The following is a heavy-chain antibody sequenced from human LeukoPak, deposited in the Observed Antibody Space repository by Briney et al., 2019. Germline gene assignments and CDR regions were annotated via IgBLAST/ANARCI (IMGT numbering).Heavy chain of an antibody. V-gene: IGHV4-4*09. D-gene: IGHD3-10*01. CDR1: GGSISSYY. J-gene: IGHJ5*02. CDR2: IYATGST. Sequence: SETLSLTCTVSGGSISSYYWSWIRQPPGKGLEWIGYIYATGSTNYNPSLRSRVTISVDTAKNPFSLNLRSVAAADTAVYYCARHGSVRSPLGPWGQGTLVTVSS. CDR3: ARHGSVRSPLGP.